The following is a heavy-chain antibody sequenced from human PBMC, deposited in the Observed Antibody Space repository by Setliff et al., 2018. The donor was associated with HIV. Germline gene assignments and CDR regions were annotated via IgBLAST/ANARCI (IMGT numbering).Heavy chain of an antibody. CDR2: IYYSGST. D-gene: IGHD3-3*01. J-gene: IGHJ4*02. CDR1: GGSIGSYY. CDR3: ARASFSGYYSHFDY. Sequence: SETLSLTCTVSGGSIGSYYWSWIRQPPGKGLEWIGYIYYSGSTNDNPSLKSRVTISVDTSKNQFSLKLSSVTAADTAVYYCARASFSGYYSHFDYWGQGTLVTVSS. V-gene: IGHV4-59*01.